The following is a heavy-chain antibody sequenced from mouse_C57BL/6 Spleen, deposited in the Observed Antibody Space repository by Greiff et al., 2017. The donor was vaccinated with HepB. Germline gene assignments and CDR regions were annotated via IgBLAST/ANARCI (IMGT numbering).Heavy chain of an antibody. V-gene: IGHV1-19*01. CDR3: AREGYYGYEAWFAY. Sequence: VQLQQSGPVLVKPGASVKMSCKASGYTFTDYYMNWVKQSHGKSLEWIGVINPYNGGTSYNQKFKGKATLTVDKSSSTAYMELNSLTSEDSAVYYCAREGYYGYEAWFAYWGQGTLVTVSA. CDR2: INPYNGGT. J-gene: IGHJ3*01. CDR1: GYTFTDYY. D-gene: IGHD2-2*01.